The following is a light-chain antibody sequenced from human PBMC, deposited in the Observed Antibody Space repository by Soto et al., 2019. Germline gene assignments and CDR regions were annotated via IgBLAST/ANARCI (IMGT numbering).Light chain of an antibody. J-gene: IGKJ4*01. CDR3: QHRSNWPHLP. CDR2: DAS. CDR1: QSVSSY. V-gene: IGKV3-11*01. Sequence: EIVLTQSPATLSLSPGERATLSCRASQSVSSYLAWYQQKPGQAPRLLIYDASNRATGIPPRFSGSGSGTAFTLPISSLEPEDFAVYYCQHRSNWPHLPFGGGTKVEIK.